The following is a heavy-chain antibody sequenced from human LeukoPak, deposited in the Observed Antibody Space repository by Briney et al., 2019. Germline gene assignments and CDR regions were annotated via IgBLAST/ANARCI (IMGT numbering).Heavy chain of an antibody. J-gene: IGHJ1*01. Sequence: GGSLRLSCAASGFTFGSYGMSWLRQAPGKGLEWVSFITPNADRTSYADSVEGRFTISRDNPRNTLYMQMNSLRDEDTAVYYCAIMHGYYDGSGYWVQWGQGTLVTVS. V-gene: IGHV3-23*01. D-gene: IGHD3-22*01. CDR2: ITPNADRT. CDR3: AIMHGYYDGSGYWVQ. CDR1: GFTFGSYG.